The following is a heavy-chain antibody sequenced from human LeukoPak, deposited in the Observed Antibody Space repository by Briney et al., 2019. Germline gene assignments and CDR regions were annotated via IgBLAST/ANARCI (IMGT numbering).Heavy chain of an antibody. D-gene: IGHD1-1*01. Sequence: ASETLSLTCTVSGDSVSNGHYYWSWIRQPPGKGLEWIGYVYYSGSTNYNSSLKSRVTISVDTSKNQFSLKLTSVTAADTAVYYCARAQLNLLVDFGMDVWGQGTTVTVSS. CDR2: VYYSGST. CDR1: GDSVSNGHYY. J-gene: IGHJ6*02. V-gene: IGHV4-61*01. CDR3: ARAQLNLLVDFGMDV.